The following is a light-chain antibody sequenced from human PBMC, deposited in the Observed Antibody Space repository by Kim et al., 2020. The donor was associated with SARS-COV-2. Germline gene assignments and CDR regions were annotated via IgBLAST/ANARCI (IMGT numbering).Light chain of an antibody. CDR3: QQYNGYPLT. CDR2: NAS. J-gene: IGKJ2*01. Sequence: DIQMTQSPSTLSASVGDRVTITCRTSQSISGWLAWYQQKPRKAPKLLIYNASTLESGVPSRFSGSGSGTEFTLTISRLQPDDFATYYCQQYNGYPLTFGQGTKLEI. CDR1: QSISGW. V-gene: IGKV1-5*03.